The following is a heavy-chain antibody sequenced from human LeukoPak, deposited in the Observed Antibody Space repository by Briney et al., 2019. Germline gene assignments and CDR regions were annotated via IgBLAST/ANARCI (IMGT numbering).Heavy chain of an antibody. V-gene: IGHV3-48*04. CDR1: GFTITSLS. J-gene: IGHJ5*02. Sequence: TGGSLRLTRAVSGFTITSLSMNWVRHAPGKGLECLSYITSGSSPIYYADSVKGRFPISRADANNLVYLQMNSLRAADTAVYYCNYLQTPYYTDKWLDPWGQGALVTVSS. CDR3: NYLQTPYYTDKWLDP. CDR2: ITSGSSPI. D-gene: IGHD3-3*01.